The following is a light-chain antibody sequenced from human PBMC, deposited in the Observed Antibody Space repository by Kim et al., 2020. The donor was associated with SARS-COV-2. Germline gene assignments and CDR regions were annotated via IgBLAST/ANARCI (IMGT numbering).Light chain of an antibody. Sequence: IQMTQSPSSLSASVGDRVTITCRTSHDISQYLAWFQQTPGKAPKPLIYSASKLHSGVPSNFSGSGSGTDFTLTISGLQPEHYATYYCQQYKDYPLTFGGGTKVDIK. CDR3: QQYKDYPLT. CDR2: SAS. J-gene: IGKJ4*01. V-gene: IGKV1-16*02. CDR1: HDISQY.